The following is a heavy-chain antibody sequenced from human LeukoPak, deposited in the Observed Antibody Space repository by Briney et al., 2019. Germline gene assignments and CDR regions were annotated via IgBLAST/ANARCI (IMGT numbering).Heavy chain of an antibody. Sequence: ASQTLSLTCTVSGGSISSGSYYWSWVRQPAGKGLEWIGRIYTSGSTNYNPSLKSRVTISVDTSKNQFSLKLSSVTAADTAVYYCARDKYCSSTSCYNYYYYYMDVWGKGTTVTVSS. CDR2: IYTSGST. CDR1: GGSISSGSYY. V-gene: IGHV4-61*02. CDR3: ARDKYCSSTSCYNYYYYYMDV. J-gene: IGHJ6*03. D-gene: IGHD2-2*02.